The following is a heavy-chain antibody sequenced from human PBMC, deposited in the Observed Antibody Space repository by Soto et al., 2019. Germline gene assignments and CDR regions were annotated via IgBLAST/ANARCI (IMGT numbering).Heavy chain of an antibody. D-gene: IGHD6-19*01. CDR1: GFTFSDYY. Sequence: EVQLVESGGGLVQPGESLRLSCAASGFTFSDYYMHWVRQGPGKGLMWVSCISGDGGRAYYADSVKGRFTISRDNAKSTLYLQMNSLRGDDMAVYYCVRDFMTMAGINWGQGTLVAVSS. CDR2: ISGDGGRA. J-gene: IGHJ4*02. CDR3: VRDFMTMAGIN. V-gene: IGHV3-74*01.